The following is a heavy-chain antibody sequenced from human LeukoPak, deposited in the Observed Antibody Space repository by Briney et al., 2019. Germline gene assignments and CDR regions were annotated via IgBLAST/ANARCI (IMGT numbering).Heavy chain of an antibody. D-gene: IGHD3-3*01. V-gene: IGHV1-18*01. J-gene: IGHJ4*02. CDR2: ISAYNGNT. CDR1: GYTFTSYG. CDR3: ARDKGAPYYDFWSGYQY. Sequence: GASVKVSCKASGYTFTSYGISWVRQAPGQGLEWMGWISAYNGNTNYAQKLQGRVTMTTDTSTSTAYMELRSLRSDDTAVYYCARDKGAPYYDFWSGYQYWGQGTLVTVSS.